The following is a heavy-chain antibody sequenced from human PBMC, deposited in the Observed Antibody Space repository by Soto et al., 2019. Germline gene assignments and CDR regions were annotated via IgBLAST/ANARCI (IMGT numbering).Heavy chain of an antibody. J-gene: IGHJ4*02. CDR1: GGSFTGYY. Sequence: SETLSLTCDVSGGSFTGYYWSWIRQPPGKGLEWIGEINHSGFTNYNPSLTGRVTISLDTSKSQFSLKLSSLTTADTAFYFCARGHGRFAHWGQGTLVTVSS. CDR2: INHSGFT. V-gene: IGHV4-34*01. CDR3: ARGHGRFAH.